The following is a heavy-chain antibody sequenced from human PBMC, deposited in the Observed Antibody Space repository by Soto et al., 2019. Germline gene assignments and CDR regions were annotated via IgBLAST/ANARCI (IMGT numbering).Heavy chain of an antibody. V-gene: IGHV3-15*01. CDR3: TTDGATILFDT. Sequence: EVQLVESGGGLVKPGESLRLSCAASGFTFSNAWMSWVRQAPGKGLEWVGRIKTKADAETTDYAAPVKGRFTISRDDSTNTLDLQMNSLKTEDTALYYCTTDGATILFDTWGQGALVTVSS. CDR2: IKTKADAETT. J-gene: IGHJ5*02. CDR1: GFTFSNAW. D-gene: IGHD1-26*01.